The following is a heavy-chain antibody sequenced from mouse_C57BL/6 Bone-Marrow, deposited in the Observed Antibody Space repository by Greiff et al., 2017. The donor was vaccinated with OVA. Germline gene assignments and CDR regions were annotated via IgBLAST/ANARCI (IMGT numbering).Heavy chain of an antibody. Sequence: VQLQQPGAELVKPGASVKLSCKASGYTFTSYWMHWVKQRPGQGLEWIGMIHPNSGSTNYNEKFKSKATLTVDKSSSTAYMQLSSLTSEESAVYYCARYYDYPFYYAMDYWGQGTSVTVSS. CDR2: IHPNSGST. CDR3: ARYYDYPFYYAMDY. CDR1: GYTFTSYW. V-gene: IGHV1-64*01. D-gene: IGHD2-4*01. J-gene: IGHJ4*01.